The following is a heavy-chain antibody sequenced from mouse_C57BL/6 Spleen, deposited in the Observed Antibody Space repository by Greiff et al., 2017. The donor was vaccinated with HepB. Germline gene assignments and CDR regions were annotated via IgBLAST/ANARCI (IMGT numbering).Heavy chain of an antibody. J-gene: IGHJ1*03. CDR1: GYTFTDYY. V-gene: IGHV1-76*01. Sequence: VKLVESGAELVRPGASVKLSCKASGYTFTDYYINWVKQRPGQGLEWIARIYPGSGNTYYNEKFKGKATLTAEKSSSTAYMQLSSLTSEDSAVYFCARGDYGGSWLYFGGWGTGTTVSVSS. D-gene: IGHD1-1*01. CDR3: ARGDYGGSWLYFGG. CDR2: IYPGSGNT.